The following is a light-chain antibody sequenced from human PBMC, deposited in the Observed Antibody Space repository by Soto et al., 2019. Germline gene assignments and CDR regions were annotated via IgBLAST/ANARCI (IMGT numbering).Light chain of an antibody. V-gene: IGKV1-5*01. CDR1: QNINNW. CDR3: QHMRT. Sequence: DIQMTQSPSTLSASIGDRVTITCRASQNINNWIAWYQQKPGKAPKFLIYDASTLESGVPSRFSGSGFGTEFSLTISSLKHDDFGSYYCQHMRTLAQGTNVDIK. J-gene: IGKJ1*01. CDR2: DAS.